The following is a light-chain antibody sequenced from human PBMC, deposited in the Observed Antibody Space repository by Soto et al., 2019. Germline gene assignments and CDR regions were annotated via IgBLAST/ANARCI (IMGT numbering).Light chain of an antibody. Sequence: EIVLTQSPGTLSLSPGERATLSCRASQSVSSSYLAWYQQKPGQAPRLLIYGASSRATSIPDRLSGSGSGTDFTLTISRMEPEDFAVYYCQQYGSSPPYTFGQGTKLEIK. J-gene: IGKJ2*01. CDR1: QSVSSSY. V-gene: IGKV3-20*01. CDR2: GAS. CDR3: QQYGSSPPYT.